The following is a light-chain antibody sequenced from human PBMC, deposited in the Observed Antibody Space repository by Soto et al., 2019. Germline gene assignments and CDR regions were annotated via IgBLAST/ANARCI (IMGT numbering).Light chain of an antibody. CDR3: CSHAGDNPHV. V-gene: IGLV2-8*01. CDR1: SSDVGGYNY. Sequence: QSALTQPPSASGSPGQSVTISCTGTSSDVGGYNYVSWYQQHPGKAPKLMIYEVTKRPSGVPDRFSGSKSGNTASLTVSGLPAEDEADYFCCSHAGDNPHVFGTGNKVTVL. J-gene: IGLJ1*01. CDR2: EVT.